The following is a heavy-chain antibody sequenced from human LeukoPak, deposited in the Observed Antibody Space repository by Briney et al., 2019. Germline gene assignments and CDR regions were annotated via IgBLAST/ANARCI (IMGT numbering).Heavy chain of an antibody. V-gene: IGHV3-23*01. J-gene: IGHJ5*01. CDR3: AKGYMITFGGVIES. Sequence: GGSLRLSCAASGFTFSSYAMSWVRQAPGKGLEWVSAISGSGGSTYYADSVKGRFTISRDNSKDTLYLQMNSLRAEDTAVYYCAKGYMITFGGVIESWGQGTLVTVSS. CDR1: GFTFSSYA. D-gene: IGHD3-16*01. CDR2: ISGSGGST.